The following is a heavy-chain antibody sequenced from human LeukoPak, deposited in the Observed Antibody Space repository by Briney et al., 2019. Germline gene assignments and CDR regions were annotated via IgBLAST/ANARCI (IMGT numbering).Heavy chain of an antibody. V-gene: IGHV1-3*01. J-gene: IGHJ4*02. CDR2: INPGNGDT. CDR3: AREIDRDDYNRFFDY. Sequence: ASVKVSCKGSGYTFTNYAIHWVRQAPGQSLEWLGWINPGNGDTKYSQDFQGRVTINTDTSAATAYVELNSLTSEDTAVYYCAREIDRDDYNRFFDYWGQGTLVTVSS. CDR1: GYTFTNYA. D-gene: IGHD5-24*01.